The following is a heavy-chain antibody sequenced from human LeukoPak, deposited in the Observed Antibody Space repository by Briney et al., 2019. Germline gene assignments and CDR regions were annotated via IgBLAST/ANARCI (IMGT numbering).Heavy chain of an antibody. Sequence: HPGGSLRLSCAASGFTFDDYAMHWVRQAPGKGLEWVSGISWNSGSIGYADSVKGRFTISRDNSKNTLYLQMNSLRAEDTAVYYCARDPLYCSSTSCLNYFDYWGQGTLVTVSS. CDR2: ISWNSGSI. D-gene: IGHD2-2*01. CDR3: ARDPLYCSSTSCLNYFDY. V-gene: IGHV3-9*01. J-gene: IGHJ4*02. CDR1: GFTFDDYA.